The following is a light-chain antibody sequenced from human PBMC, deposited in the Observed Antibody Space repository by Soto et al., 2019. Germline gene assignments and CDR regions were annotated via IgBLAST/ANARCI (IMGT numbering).Light chain of an antibody. CDR2: AAS. Sequence: AIRMTQSPSSFSASTGDRVTITCRASKGISSYLAWYQQKPGKAPKLLIYAASTLQSGVPSRFSGSGSGTDFTLTISCLQSEDFATYYCQQYYSYPWTFGQGTKVEIK. CDR3: QQYYSYPWT. J-gene: IGKJ1*01. CDR1: KGISSY. V-gene: IGKV1-8*01.